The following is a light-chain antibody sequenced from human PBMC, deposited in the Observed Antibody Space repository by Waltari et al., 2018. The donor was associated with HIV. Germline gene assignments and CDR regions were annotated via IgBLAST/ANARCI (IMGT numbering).Light chain of an antibody. CDR3: QKYNSAPHA. V-gene: IGKV1-27*01. CDR2: RAS. J-gene: IGKJ1*01. CDR1: QDIGSS. Sequence: DIRMTQSPSSLSASVGDRITITCRASQDIGSSLAWYQQMPGTVPKLVIFRASSLQSGVSSRFSGSGYGTYFTLTISSLQPEDAATYFCQKYNSAPHAFGQGTRVEI.